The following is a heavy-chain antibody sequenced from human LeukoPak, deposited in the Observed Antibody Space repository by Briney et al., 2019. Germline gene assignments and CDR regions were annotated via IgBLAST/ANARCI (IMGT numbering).Heavy chain of an antibody. CDR3: ARSGSWYGYYFDY. V-gene: IGHV4-34*01. Sequence: SETLSLTCAVYGGSFSGYYWSWIRQPPGKGLEWIGEINHSGSTNYNPSLKSRVTISVDTSKKQFSLKLSSVTAADTAVYYCARSGSWYGYYFDYWGQGTLVTVSS. D-gene: IGHD6-13*01. CDR2: INHSGST. J-gene: IGHJ4*02. CDR1: GGSFSGYY.